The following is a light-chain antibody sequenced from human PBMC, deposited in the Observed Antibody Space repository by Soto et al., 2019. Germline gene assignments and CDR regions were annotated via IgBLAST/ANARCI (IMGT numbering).Light chain of an antibody. CDR1: QSVSSSY. Sequence: EIVLTQSPGILSLSPGERATLSCRASQSVSSSYLAWYQQKPGQAPRLLIYGASSRATGIPDRFSGSGSGTDFTLTITRLEPEDFAVYYCQQYGGSPRTFGQGTRLEIK. V-gene: IGKV3-20*01. J-gene: IGKJ5*01. CDR3: QQYGGSPRT. CDR2: GAS.